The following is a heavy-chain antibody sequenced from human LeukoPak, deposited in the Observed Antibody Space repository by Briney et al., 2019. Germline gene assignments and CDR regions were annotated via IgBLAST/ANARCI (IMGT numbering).Heavy chain of an antibody. Sequence: SETLSLTCAVYGGSFSGYYWSWIRQPPGKGLEWIGEINHSGSTNYNPSLKSRVTISVDTSKNQFSLKLSSVTAADTAVYYCARPTPILTGYPYFDYWGQGTLVTVSS. D-gene: IGHD3-9*01. CDR2: INHSGST. V-gene: IGHV4-34*01. CDR1: GGSFSGYY. CDR3: ARPTPILTGYPYFDY. J-gene: IGHJ4*02.